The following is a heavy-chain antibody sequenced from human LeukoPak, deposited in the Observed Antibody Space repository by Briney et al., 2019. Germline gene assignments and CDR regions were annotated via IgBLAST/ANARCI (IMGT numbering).Heavy chain of an antibody. D-gene: IGHD3-22*01. CDR1: GFTFSVSA. CDR2: IRSKDNSYAT. J-gene: IGHJ4*02. V-gene: IGHV3-73*01. CDR3: ARENYYDSSGPLDY. Sequence: GGSLKLSCAASGFTFSVSAMHWVRQASGKGLEWVGRIRSKDNSYATAYAASVKGRFTISRDNSKNTLYLQMNSLRAEDTAVYYCARENYYDSSGPLDYWGQGTLVTVSS.